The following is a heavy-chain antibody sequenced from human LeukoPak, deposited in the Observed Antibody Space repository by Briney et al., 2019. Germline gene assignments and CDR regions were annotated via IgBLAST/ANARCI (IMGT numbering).Heavy chain of an antibody. CDR1: GDSISSCY. V-gene: IGHV4-59*01. Sequence: SETLSLTCTVSGDSISSCYWSWIRQPPGKGLEGIAYMYYSGSTNYNPSLKSRVTISVDTSKSQFSLKLSSVPAADTAVYYCARGSPDTPFDYWGQGTLVTVSS. CDR2: MYYSGST. D-gene: IGHD2-15*01. J-gene: IGHJ4*02. CDR3: ARGSPDTPFDY.